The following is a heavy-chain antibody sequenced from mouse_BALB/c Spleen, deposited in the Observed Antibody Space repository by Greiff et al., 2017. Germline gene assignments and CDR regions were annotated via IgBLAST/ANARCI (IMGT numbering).Heavy chain of an antibody. J-gene: IGHJ3*01. CDR1: GFTFTDYY. CDR3: ARVSLELTLAY. Sequence: EVQRVESGGGLVQPGGSLRLSCATSGFTFTDYYMSWVRQPPGKALEWLGFIRNKANGYTTEYSASVKGRFTISRDNSQSILYLQMNTLRAEDSATYYCARVSLELTLAYWGQGTLVTVSA. V-gene: IGHV7-3*02. D-gene: IGHD4-1*01. CDR2: IRNKANGYTT.